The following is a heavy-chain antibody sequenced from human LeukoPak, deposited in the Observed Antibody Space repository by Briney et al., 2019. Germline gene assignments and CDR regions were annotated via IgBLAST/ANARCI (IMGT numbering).Heavy chain of an antibody. J-gene: IGHJ5*02. Sequence: GASVKVSCKASGGTFSSYAISWVRQAPGQGLEWMGGIIPIFGTANYAQKFQGRVTITADESTSTAYMELSSLRSEDTAVYYCAVVGGVILDRLEFNWFDPWGQGTLVTVSS. V-gene: IGHV1-69*01. CDR2: IIPIFGTA. CDR3: AVVGGVILDRLEFNWFDP. CDR1: GGTFSSYA. D-gene: IGHD3-16*02.